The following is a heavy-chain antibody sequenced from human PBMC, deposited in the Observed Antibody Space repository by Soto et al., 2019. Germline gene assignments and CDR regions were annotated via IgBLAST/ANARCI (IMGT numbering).Heavy chain of an antibody. Sequence: SETLSLTCTVSGGSISSYFYIWVRQPPGKGLEWIGSVYYTGTTDYNPSLKSRVTISVDTSKTQFSLNLRSVTAADTAVYYCARVGGVAARTFDYWGQEPWSPSPQ. V-gene: IGHV4-59*01. CDR1: GGSISSYF. D-gene: IGHD6-6*01. J-gene: IGHJ4*01. CDR2: VYYTGTT. CDR3: ARVGGVAARTFDY.